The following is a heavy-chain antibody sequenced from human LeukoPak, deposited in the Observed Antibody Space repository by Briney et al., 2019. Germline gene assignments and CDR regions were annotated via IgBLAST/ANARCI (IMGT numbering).Heavy chain of an antibody. Sequence: ASVKVSCKASGYTFTSYDINWVRQATRQGLEWMGWMNPNSGNTGYAHKFQGRVTMTRNTSINTDYTELSRLRSEDTAGYYCARVGAGAYYYDSSGYYHWGQGTLVTVSS. CDR3: ARVGAGAYYYDSSGYYH. CDR1: GYTFTSYD. CDR2: MNPNSGNT. V-gene: IGHV1-8*01. D-gene: IGHD3-22*01. J-gene: IGHJ4*02.